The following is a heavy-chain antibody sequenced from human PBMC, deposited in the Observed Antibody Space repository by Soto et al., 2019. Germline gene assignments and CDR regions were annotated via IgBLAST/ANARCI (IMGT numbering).Heavy chain of an antibody. CDR2: IYPSDSDT. CDR1: GYIFTTNW. V-gene: IGHV5-51*01. J-gene: IGHJ3*02. CDR3: ARKPGTAFDI. D-gene: IGHD3-10*01. Sequence: KISCKGSGYIFTTNWIGWVRQMPGKGLEWMGIIYPSDSDTRYSPSFQGQVTISADKSISTAYLQWSSLKASDTAMYYCARKPGTAFDIWGQGTMVTVSS.